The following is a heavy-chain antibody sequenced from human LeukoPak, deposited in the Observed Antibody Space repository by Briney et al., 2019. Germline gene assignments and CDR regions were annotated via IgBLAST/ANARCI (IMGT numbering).Heavy chain of an antibody. D-gene: IGHD2-8*01. CDR3: AKDWQSWSQGYFDY. V-gene: IGHV3-23*01. Sequence: GGSLRLSCEASGFTFSAYAMTWVRQAPGKGLEWVSSIGSDNKPHYSESVKGRFAISRDNSKNTLYLQMNSLRAEDTAVYYCAKDWQSWSQGYFDYWGQGTLVTVSS. J-gene: IGHJ4*02. CDR1: GFTFSAYA. CDR2: IGSDNKP.